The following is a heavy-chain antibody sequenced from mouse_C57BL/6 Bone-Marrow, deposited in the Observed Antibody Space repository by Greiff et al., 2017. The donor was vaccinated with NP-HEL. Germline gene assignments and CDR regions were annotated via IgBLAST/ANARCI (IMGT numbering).Heavy chain of an antibody. CDR2: IDPETGGT. V-gene: IGHV1-15*01. Sequence: LQESGAELVRPGASVTLSCKASGYTFTDYEMHWVKQTPVHGLEWIGAIDPETGGTAYNQKFKGKAILTADKSSSTAYMELRSLTSEDSAVYYCTSNYYGSSPLDYWGQGTTLTVSS. D-gene: IGHD1-1*01. CDR1: GYTFTDYE. CDR3: TSNYYGSSPLDY. J-gene: IGHJ2*01.